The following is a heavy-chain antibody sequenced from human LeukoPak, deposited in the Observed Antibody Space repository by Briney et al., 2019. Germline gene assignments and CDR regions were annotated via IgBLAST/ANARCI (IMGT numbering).Heavy chain of an antibody. CDR1: GFTFSSYW. CDR3: AREVDIAVAGTHYYYYMDV. V-gene: IGHV3-7*01. D-gene: IGHD6-19*01. J-gene: IGHJ6*03. CDR2: IKQDGSVK. Sequence: GGSLRLSCAASGFTFSSYWMSWVRQAPGKGLEWVANIKQDGSVKYYVDSVKGRFTISRDNAKNSLYLQMNSLRAEDTAVYYCAREVDIAVAGTHYYYYMDVWGKGTTVTISS.